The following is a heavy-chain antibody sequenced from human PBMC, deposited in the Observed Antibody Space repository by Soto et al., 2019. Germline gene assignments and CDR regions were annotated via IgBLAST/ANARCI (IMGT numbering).Heavy chain of an antibody. CDR3: AREDYETQHFDY. J-gene: IGHJ4*02. CDR2: IYYSGST. CDR1: GGSISSGGYY. Sequence: SETLSLTCTVSGGSISSGGYYWSWIRQHPGKGLEWIGYIYYSGSTYYNPSLKSRVTISVDTSKNQFSLKLSSVTAADTAVYYCAREDYETQHFDYWGQGTLVTVSS. V-gene: IGHV4-31*03. D-gene: IGHD4-17*01.